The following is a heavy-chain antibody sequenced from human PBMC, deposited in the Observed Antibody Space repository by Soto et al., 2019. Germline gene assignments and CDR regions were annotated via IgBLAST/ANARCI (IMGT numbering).Heavy chain of an antibody. D-gene: IGHD2-21*02. J-gene: IGHJ6*02. CDR3: ARNVGVTGYDYGMDV. V-gene: IGHV4-30-2*01. CDR2: IYHSGST. CDR1: GGSISSGGYS. Sequence: PSETLSLTCAVSGGSISSGGYSWSWIRQPPGKGLEWIGYIYHSGSTYYNPSLKSRVTISVDRSKNQFSLKLSSVTAADTAVYYCARNVGVTGYDYGMDVWGQGTTVTVSS.